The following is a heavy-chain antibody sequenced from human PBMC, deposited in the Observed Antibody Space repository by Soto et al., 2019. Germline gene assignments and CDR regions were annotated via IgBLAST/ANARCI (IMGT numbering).Heavy chain of an antibody. V-gene: IGHV3-30*02. J-gene: IGHJ3*02. CDR2: IWYDGSNK. D-gene: IGHD3-9*01. CDR3: ARIRDYDILTGYYGAFDI. Sequence: GGSLRLSCAASGFTFSSYGMHWVRQAPGKGLEWVAVIWYDGSNKYYADSVKGRFTISRDNSKNTLYLQMTNMDPVDTATYYCARIRDYDILTGYYGAFDIWGQGTMVTVSS. CDR1: GFTFSSYG.